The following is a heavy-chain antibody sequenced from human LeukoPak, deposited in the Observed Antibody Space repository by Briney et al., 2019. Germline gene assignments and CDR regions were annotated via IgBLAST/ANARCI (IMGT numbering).Heavy chain of an antibody. V-gene: IGHV4-34*01. CDR3: ARVRTAGSFDI. CDR2: INHSGST. J-gene: IGHJ3*02. Sequence: SETLSLTCAVYDGSFSGYYWTWIRQPPGKGLEWIGEINHSGSTNYDPSLKSRVTISVDTSRNQFSLILTSVTAADTAVYFCARVRTAGSFDIWGQGTMVTVSS. CDR1: DGSFSGYY.